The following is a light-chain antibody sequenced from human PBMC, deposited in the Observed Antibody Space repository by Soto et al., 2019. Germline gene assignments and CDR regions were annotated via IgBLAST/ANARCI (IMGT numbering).Light chain of an antibody. J-gene: IGKJ3*01. V-gene: IGKV3-20*01. Sequence: EIVLTQSPGTLSLSAGERATLSCRASQTISSNYLAWYQQKPGQAPRLLIFGASYRATGIPDRFSGSGSGTVFTLTISRLEPEDFAVYYCQKYGRSPPEFTFGPGTNVDIK. CDR1: QTISSNY. CDR3: QKYGRSPPEFT. CDR2: GAS.